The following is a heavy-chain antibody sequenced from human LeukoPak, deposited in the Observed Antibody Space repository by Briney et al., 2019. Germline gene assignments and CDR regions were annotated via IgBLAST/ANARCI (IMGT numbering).Heavy chain of an antibody. Sequence: ASVKVSCKASGYTFTDSYLHWVRQAPGQRLEWMGWSNAGNDNTKYSQEFQGRVTITRDTSASTAYMELSSLRSEDMAVYYCARSDPSLSWFDPWGQGTLVTVSS. V-gene: IGHV1-3*02. CDR3: ARSDPSLSWFDP. D-gene: IGHD3-10*01. CDR2: SNAGNDNT. CDR1: GYTFTDSY. J-gene: IGHJ5*02.